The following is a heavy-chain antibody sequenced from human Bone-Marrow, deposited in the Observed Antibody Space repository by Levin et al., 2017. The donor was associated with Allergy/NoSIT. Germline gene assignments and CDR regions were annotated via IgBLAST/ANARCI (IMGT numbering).Heavy chain of an antibody. CDR1: GGSISGYY. D-gene: IGHD1-20*01. CDR3: ARHVVTGSLTGRYYHGMDY. V-gene: IGHV4-59*08. Sequence: KSSETLSLTCTVSGGSISGYYWSWIRQSPGKGLEWIGQIFYNGNTNYSPSLKSRVSISVGTSKTQISLKVTSVSPADTAVYYCARHVVTGSLTGRYYHGMDYWGQGTTVTVSS. J-gene: IGHJ6*02. CDR2: IFYNGNT.